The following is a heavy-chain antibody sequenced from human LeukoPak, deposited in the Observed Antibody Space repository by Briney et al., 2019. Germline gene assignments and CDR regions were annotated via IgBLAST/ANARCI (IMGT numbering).Heavy chain of an antibody. J-gene: IGHJ4*02. Sequence: SETLSLTCTASGGSISSYYWSWIRQPPGKGLEWIGYIYTSGSTNYNPSLKSRVTISVDTSKNQFSLKLSSVTAADTAVYYWARDHYDSSGYYLGFDYWGQGTLVTVSS. V-gene: IGHV4-4*09. CDR2: IYTSGST. D-gene: IGHD3-22*01. CDR3: ARDHYDSSGYYLGFDY. CDR1: GGSISSYY.